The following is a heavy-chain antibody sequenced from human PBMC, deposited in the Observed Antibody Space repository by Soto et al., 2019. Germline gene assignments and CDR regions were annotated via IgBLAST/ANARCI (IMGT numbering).Heavy chain of an antibody. CDR2: IRGSGVST. V-gene: IGHV3-23*01. CDR1: GFTFSSYA. J-gene: IGHJ2*01. Sequence: EVQLLESGGGLVQPGGSLRLSCAASGFTFSSYAMTWVRQAPVKGLEWVSGIRGSGVSTFYADSVKGRFTISRDNAKDTLFLQINSLRAEDTAVYYCAKAGNRLFWYFDLWGRGTLVTVSS. CDR3: AKAGNRLFWYFDL. D-gene: IGHD1-1*01.